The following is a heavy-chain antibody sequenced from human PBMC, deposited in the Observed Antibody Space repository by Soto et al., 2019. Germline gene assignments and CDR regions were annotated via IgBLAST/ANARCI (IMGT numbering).Heavy chain of an antibody. CDR2: INHSGST. CDR1: GGSFSGYY. J-gene: IGHJ4*02. V-gene: IGHV4-34*01. D-gene: IGHD6-19*01. CDR3: ARPRGGQWLVRYFDY. Sequence: SETLSLTCAVYGGSFSGYYWSWIRQPPGKGLEWIGEINHSGSTNYNPSLKSRVTISVDTSKNQFSLKLSSVTAADTAVYYCARPRGGQWLVRYFDYWGQGTLVTVSS.